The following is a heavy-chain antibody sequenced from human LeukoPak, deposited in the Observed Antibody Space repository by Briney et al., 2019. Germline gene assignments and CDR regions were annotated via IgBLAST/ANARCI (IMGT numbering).Heavy chain of an antibody. CDR1: GFTFTIYW. CDR2: IKQDGSEK. D-gene: IGHD5-24*01. J-gene: IGHJ3*02. Sequence: GGSLRLSCAASGFTFTIYWMSWVRQAPGKGLEWVTNIKQDGSEKYYVDSVKGRFTISRDNAKNSLYLQMNSLRAEDTAVYYCANGILQFQATDAFDIWGQGTMVTVSS. CDR3: ANGILQFQATDAFDI. V-gene: IGHV3-7*01.